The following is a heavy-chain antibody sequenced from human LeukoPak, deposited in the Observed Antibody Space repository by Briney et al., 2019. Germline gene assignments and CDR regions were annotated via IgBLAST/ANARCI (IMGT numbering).Heavy chain of an antibody. CDR1: GYTFTSYD. CDR3: ARFSSYSSGWRSFDF. CDR2: MNPNSGNT. V-gene: IGHV1-8*01. D-gene: IGHD6-19*01. Sequence: GASVKVSCKASGYTFTSYDINWVRQATGQGLEWMGWMNPNSGNTGYAQKFQGRVTMTGSTSTSTAYMELSSLRSEDTAVYYCARFSSYSSGWRSFDFWGQGTPVTVSS. J-gene: IGHJ4*02.